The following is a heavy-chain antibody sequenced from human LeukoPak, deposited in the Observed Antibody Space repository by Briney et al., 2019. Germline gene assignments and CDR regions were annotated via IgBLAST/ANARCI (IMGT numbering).Heavy chain of an antibody. J-gene: IGHJ3*02. D-gene: IGHD2-2*02. CDR3: ARQRDTASVGAFDT. CDR2: INHKGST. Sequence: SETLSPTCAVYGGSSSAYYWSWIRQPPGKGPEWIGEINHKGSTTYNPSLNSRVPISVDTSKNLFSLKLTSVTATATALYYCARQRDTASVGAFDTWGQGTMVIVSP. V-gene: IGHV4-34*01. CDR1: GGSSSAYY.